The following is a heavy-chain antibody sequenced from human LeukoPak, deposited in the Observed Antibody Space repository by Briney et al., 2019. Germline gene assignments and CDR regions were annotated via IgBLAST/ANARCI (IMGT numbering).Heavy chain of an antibody. CDR1: GFTFSSYS. CDR2: ISYDGSNK. D-gene: IGHD1-26*01. CDR3: AREGGELPTDY. V-gene: IGHV3-30-3*01. Sequence: PGGSLRLSCAASGFTFSSYSMNWVRQAPGKGLEWVAVISYDGSNKYYADSVKGRFTISRDNSKNTLYLQMNSLRAEDTAVYYCAREGGELPTDYWGQGTLVTVSS. J-gene: IGHJ4*02.